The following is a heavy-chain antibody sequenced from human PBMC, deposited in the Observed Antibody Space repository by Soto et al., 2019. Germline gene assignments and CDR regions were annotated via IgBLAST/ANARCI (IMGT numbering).Heavy chain of an antibody. J-gene: IGHJ6*02. D-gene: IGHD2-15*01. CDR3: AMGAVALVGATTSYSYYSGIDV. CDR1: TFTFSSYA. CDR2: ISYDGSNK. V-gene: IGHV3-30*14. Sequence: QVYLVESGGGVVQPGRSLRLSCAASTFTFSSYAMHWVRQAPGKGLEWVAVISYDGSNKYYGDSVKGRFTISRDNSKNPLYRQRNSLRAEGTVVYYCAMGAVALVGATTSYSYYSGIDVWGQGTTVTVSS.